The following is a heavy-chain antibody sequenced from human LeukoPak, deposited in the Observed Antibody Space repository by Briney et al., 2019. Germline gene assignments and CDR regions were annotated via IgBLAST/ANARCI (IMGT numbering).Heavy chain of an antibody. CDR3: AKSPAGYNWNDDY. CDR2: ISCGGGST. D-gene: IGHD1-20*01. CDR1: GFTFSGYA. V-gene: IGHV3-23*01. Sequence: GGSLRLSCAASGFTFSGYAVSWVRQAPGKGREGVSTISCGGGSTLYADSVKGRFTISRDNSKNTLYLQMNSLRAEDTAVYYCAKSPAGYNWNDDYWGQGTLVTVSS. J-gene: IGHJ4*02.